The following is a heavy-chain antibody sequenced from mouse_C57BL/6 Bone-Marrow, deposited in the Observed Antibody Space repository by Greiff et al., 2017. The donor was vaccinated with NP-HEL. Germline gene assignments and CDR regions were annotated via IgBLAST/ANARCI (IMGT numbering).Heavy chain of an antibody. CDR1: GFTFSDYG. D-gene: IGHD1-1*01. V-gene: IGHV5-17*01. CDR2: ISSGSSTI. CDR3: ARDYYGSSYAMDY. Sequence: VQLKESGGGLVKPGGSLKLSCAASGFTFSDYGMHWVRQAPEKGLEWVAYISSGSSTIYYADTVKGRFTLSRDNAKNTLFLQMTSLRSEDTAMYYCARDYYGSSYAMDYWGQGTSVTVSS. J-gene: IGHJ4*01.